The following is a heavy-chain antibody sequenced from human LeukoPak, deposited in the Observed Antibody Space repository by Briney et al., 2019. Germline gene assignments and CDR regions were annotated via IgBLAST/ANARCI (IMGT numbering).Heavy chain of an antibody. J-gene: IGHJ4*02. CDR3: ARTSSGYYNFNS. Sequence: SETLSLTCTVSGGSISSSNYYWGWIRQPPGKGLKWIGSIYYSGNTYYNPSLKSRDTISVDTSKNQFSLKLSSVTAADTAVYYCARTSSGYYNFNSWGQGTLVTVSS. D-gene: IGHD3-22*01. CDR1: GGSISSSNYY. CDR2: IYYSGNT. V-gene: IGHV4-39*01.